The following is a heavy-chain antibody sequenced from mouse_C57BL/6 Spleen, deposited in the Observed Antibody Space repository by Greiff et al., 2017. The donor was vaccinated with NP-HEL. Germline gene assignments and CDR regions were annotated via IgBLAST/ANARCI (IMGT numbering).Heavy chain of an antibody. CDR1: GYAFSSSW. CDR2: IYPGDGDT. CDR3: ARAPNWYFDV. V-gene: IGHV1-82*01. J-gene: IGHJ1*03. Sequence: QVQLKPSGPELVKPGASVKISCTASGYAFSSSWMNWVKQRPGKGLEWIGRIYPGDGDTNYNGKFKGKATLTADKSSSTAYMQLSSLTSEDSAVYFCARAPNWYFDVWGTGTTVTVSS.